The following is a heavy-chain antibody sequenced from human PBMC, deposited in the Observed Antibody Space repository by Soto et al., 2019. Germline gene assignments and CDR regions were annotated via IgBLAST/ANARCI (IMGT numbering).Heavy chain of an antibody. CDR1: GFTFSLYS. V-gene: IGHV3-48*02. Sequence: EVQLVESGGGLVQPGGSLRLSCAASGFTFSLYSMSWVRQAPGKGLEWVSYISRSSTGIHYADSVKGRFTISRDDATNAMHLQMNSLRYGDTAVYYCARAVTWGLDVWGQGTTFSISS. J-gene: IGHJ6*02. CDR2: ISRSSTGI. CDR3: ARAVTWGLDV. D-gene: IGHD3-10*01.